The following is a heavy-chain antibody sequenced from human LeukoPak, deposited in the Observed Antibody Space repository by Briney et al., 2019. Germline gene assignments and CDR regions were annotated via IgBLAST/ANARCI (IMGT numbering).Heavy chain of an antibody. V-gene: IGHV3-7*03. CDR1: GFTFSSYW. CDR2: INKDGGEK. Sequence: GGSLRLSCAASGFTFSSYWMSWVRQAPGKGLEWMANINKDGGEKYYVGSVKGRFTISRDNAKNSLYLQMNSLRADDTAVYYCVKDSPPRYSGSPPAYWGQGTLVTVSS. D-gene: IGHD1-26*01. J-gene: IGHJ4*02. CDR3: VKDSPPRYSGSPPAY.